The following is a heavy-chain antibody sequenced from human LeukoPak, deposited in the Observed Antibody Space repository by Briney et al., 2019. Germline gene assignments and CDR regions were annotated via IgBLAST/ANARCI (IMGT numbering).Heavy chain of an antibody. D-gene: IGHD3-9*01. CDR1: GFTFNTFN. CDR3: ARGHHDVLASSYKWTPDY. V-gene: IGHV3-21*01. Sequence: GGSLRLSCASSGFTFNTFNMNWFRQAPGKGLEWVSSINSGGDYKYYADSVKGRFTTSRDNAKNSLSLQLNTLRVEDTAIYYCARGHHDVLASSYKWTPDYWGQGTLVTVSS. J-gene: IGHJ4*02. CDR2: INSGGDYK.